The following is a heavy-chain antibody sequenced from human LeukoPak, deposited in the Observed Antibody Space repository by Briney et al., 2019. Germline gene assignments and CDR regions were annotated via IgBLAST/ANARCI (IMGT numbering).Heavy chain of an antibody. CDR1: GFTVGSNY. Sequence: GGSLRLSCAASGFTVGSNYMSWVRQAPGKGLEWVSIIYRGGSTNYADSVKGRFTISRDTSKNTLYLQMNSLRAEDTAVYYCARDRLGAGSFDIWGQGTMVTVSS. D-gene: IGHD7-27*01. CDR2: IYRGGST. V-gene: IGHV3-66*01. CDR3: ARDRLGAGSFDI. J-gene: IGHJ3*02.